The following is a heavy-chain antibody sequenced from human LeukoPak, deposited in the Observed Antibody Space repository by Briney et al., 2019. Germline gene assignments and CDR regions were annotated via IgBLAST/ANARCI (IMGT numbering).Heavy chain of an antibody. Sequence: SETLSLTCTVSGGSISSGSYYWSWIRQPAGKGLEWIGRIYTSGSTNYNPSLKSRVTISVDTSKNQFSLKLSSVTAADTAVYYCARAAAPVAGITGTTEGWFDPWGQGTLVTVSS. V-gene: IGHV4-61*02. CDR2: IYTSGST. D-gene: IGHD1-7*01. J-gene: IGHJ5*02. CDR3: ARAAAPVAGITGTTEGWFDP. CDR1: GGSISSGSYY.